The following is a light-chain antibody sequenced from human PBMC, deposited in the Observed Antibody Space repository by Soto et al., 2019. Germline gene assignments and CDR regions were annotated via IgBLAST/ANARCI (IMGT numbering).Light chain of an antibody. CDR3: QQYNSYSCT. Sequence: DIQVTKSPSTLSASVGVRAAITSGATQSISSWLAWYQQKPGKAPKLLIYDASSLESGVPSRFSGSGSGTEFTLTISSLQPDDFATYYCQQYNSYSCTFGQGTRLEIK. CDR2: DAS. CDR1: QSISSW. J-gene: IGKJ5*01. V-gene: IGKV1-5*01.